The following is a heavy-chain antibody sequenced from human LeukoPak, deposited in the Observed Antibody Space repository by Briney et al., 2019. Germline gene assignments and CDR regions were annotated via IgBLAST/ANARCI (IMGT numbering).Heavy chain of an antibody. V-gene: IGHV4-59*01. CDR3: ARVVTRVGYYYYYYMDV. J-gene: IGHJ6*03. Sequence: SETLSLTCTVSGGSISSYYWSWIRQPPGKGLEWIGYIYYSGSTNYNPSLKSRVTISVDTSKNQFSLKLSSVTAADTAVYYCARVVTRVGYYYYYYMDVWGKGTTVTISS. D-gene: IGHD2-15*01. CDR1: GGSISSYY. CDR2: IYYSGST.